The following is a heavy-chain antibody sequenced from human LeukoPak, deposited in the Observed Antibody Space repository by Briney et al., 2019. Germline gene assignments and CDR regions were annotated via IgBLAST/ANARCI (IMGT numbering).Heavy chain of an antibody. Sequence: GGSLRLSCAASGFTFDDYGMSWVRQAPGKGLEWVSGINWNGGSTGYADSVKGRFTISRDNAKNSLYLQMNSLRAEDKALYYCARGHDILTGSYDLGFDNWGQGTLVTVSS. CDR2: INWNGGST. CDR1: GFTFDDYG. J-gene: IGHJ4*02. CDR3: ARGHDILTGSYDLGFDN. D-gene: IGHD3-9*01. V-gene: IGHV3-20*04.